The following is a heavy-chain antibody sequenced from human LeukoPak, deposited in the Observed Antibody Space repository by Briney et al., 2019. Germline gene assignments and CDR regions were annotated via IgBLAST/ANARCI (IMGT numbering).Heavy chain of an antibody. D-gene: IGHD2-15*01. CDR3: ARAGSSATPSTFFGY. J-gene: IGHJ4*02. V-gene: IGHV3-48*03. CDR2: ISGRGTTI. Sequence: GGSLRLSCAAYGFTFSTYEMNWVRQAPGKGLEWISFISGRGTTIYYADSVKGRFTISRDNPKNTLYLQMNSLRAEDTAVYYCARAGSSATPSTFFGYWGQGTLVTVSS. CDR1: GFTFSTYE.